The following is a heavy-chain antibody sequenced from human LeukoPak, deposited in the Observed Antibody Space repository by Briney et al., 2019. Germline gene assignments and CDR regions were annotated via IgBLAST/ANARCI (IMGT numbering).Heavy chain of an antibody. CDR2: IIPIFGTA. V-gene: IGHV1-69*13. CDR1: GGTFSSYA. CDR3: ATYPRRDGYNPRGYYYYYMDV. J-gene: IGHJ6*03. D-gene: IGHD5-24*01. Sequence: GASVKVSCKASGGTFSSYAISWVRQAPGQGLEWMGGIIPIFGTANYAQKFQGRVTITADESTSTAYMELSSLRSEDTAVYYCATYPRRDGYNPRGYYYYYMDVWGKGTTVTISS.